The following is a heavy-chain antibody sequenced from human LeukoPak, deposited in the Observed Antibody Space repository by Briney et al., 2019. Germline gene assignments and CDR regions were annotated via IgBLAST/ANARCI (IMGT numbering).Heavy chain of an antibody. V-gene: IGHV3-7*03. Sequence: GGSLRLSCAASGFTFSSYEMNWVRQAPGKGLEWVANIKQDGSEKYYVDSVNGRFTISRDNAKNSLYLQMSSLTAEDTAVYYCARKAPYYSDGSGPLGTYYFDYWGQGTLVTVSS. CDR2: IKQDGSEK. CDR3: ARKAPYYSDGSGPLGTYYFDY. CDR1: GFTFSSYE. D-gene: IGHD3-22*01. J-gene: IGHJ4*02.